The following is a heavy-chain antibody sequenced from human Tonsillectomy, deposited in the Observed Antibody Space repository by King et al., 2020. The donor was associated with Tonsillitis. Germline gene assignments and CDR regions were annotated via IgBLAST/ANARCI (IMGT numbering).Heavy chain of an antibody. V-gene: IGHV4-34*01. CDR2: IHRSGST. CDR1: GGSFSGYY. D-gene: IGHD3-3*01. CDR3: ARGTISYGVSPPHYMDV. Sequence: VQLQQWGAGLLKPSETLSLTCVVYGGSFSGYYWSWIRQPPGKGLEWIGEIHRSGSTNYNSSLKSRASISVDTSKNQFSLKVSSVTAADTAVYYCARGTISYGVSPPHYMDVWGKGTTVTVSS. J-gene: IGHJ6*03.